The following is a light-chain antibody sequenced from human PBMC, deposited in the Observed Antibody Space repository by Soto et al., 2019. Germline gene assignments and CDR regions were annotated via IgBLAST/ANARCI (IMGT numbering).Light chain of an antibody. CDR3: VLYASSSTYV. Sequence: QSVLTQPASVSRSPGQSITISCTGTSSDVGSYNLVSWYQQHPGKPHKLIIYDGRKRPSGVSNRFAGSKSSNTASLTIAGLLAEEEDDYYCVLYASSSTYVFGTGTKLTVL. V-gene: IGLV2-23*01. J-gene: IGLJ1*01. CDR2: DGR. CDR1: SSDVGSYNL.